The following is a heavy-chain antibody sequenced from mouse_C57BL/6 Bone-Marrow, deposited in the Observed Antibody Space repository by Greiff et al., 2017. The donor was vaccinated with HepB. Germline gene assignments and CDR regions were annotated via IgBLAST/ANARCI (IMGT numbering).Heavy chain of an antibody. Sequence: EVMLVESGGGLVKPGGSLKLSCAASGFTFSDYGMHWVRQAPEKGLEWVAYISSGSSTIYYADTVKGRFTISRDNAKNTLVLQMTSLRSEETAMYYCARPSSSGRWFAYWGQGTLVTVSA. J-gene: IGHJ3*01. CDR3: ARPSSSGRWFAY. CDR1: GFTFSDYG. D-gene: IGHD3-2*02. CDR2: ISSGSSTI. V-gene: IGHV5-17*01.